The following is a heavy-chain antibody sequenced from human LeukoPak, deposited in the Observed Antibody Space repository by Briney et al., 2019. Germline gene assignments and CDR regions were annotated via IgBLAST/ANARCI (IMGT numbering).Heavy chain of an antibody. Sequence: GASVKVSCKASGYTFTGYYMHGVRQAPGQGLEWMGWINPNSGGTNYAQKFQGRVTMTRDTSISTAYMELSRLRSDDTAVYYCARDPVGGITIFGVAEYYFDYWGQGTLVTVSS. V-gene: IGHV1-2*02. J-gene: IGHJ4*02. D-gene: IGHD3-3*01. CDR2: INPNSGGT. CDR3: ARDPVGGITIFGVAEYYFDY. CDR1: GYTFTGYY.